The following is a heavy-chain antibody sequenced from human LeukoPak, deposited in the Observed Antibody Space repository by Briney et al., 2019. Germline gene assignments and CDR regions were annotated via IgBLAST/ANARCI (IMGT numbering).Heavy chain of an antibody. V-gene: IGHV3-23*01. CDR1: GFTFSSYA. J-gene: IGHJ4*02. Sequence: QTGGSLRLSCAASGFTFSSYAMSWVRQAPGKGLEWVSAISGSGGSTYYADSVKGRFTISRDNSKNTLYLQMNGLRAEDTAVYYCAKDHYYGSGSYYRRNGRKQRDYFDYWGQGTLVTVSS. CDR3: AKDHYYGSGSYYRRNGRKQRDYFDY. CDR2: ISGSGGST. D-gene: IGHD3-10*01.